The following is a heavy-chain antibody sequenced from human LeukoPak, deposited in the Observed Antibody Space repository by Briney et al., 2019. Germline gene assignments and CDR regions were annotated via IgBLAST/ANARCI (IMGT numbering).Heavy chain of an antibody. CDR3: AKDLAYYDSSGYYYHY. J-gene: IGHJ4*02. D-gene: IGHD3-22*01. CDR1: GFTFSSYA. Sequence: GGSLRLSCAASGFTFSSYAMSWVRPAPGKGLEWVSSISGSSGSTNYADSVKGRFTIPRDNSKNTLYLQMNSLGAEDTAVYYCAKDLAYYDSSGYYYHYWGQGTLVTVSS. CDR2: ISGSSGST. V-gene: IGHV3-23*01.